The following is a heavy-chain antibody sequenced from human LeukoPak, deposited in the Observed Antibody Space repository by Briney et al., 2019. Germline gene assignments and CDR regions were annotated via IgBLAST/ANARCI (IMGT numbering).Heavy chain of an antibody. Sequence: ASETLSLTCTVSGGSMSRYYRSWIRQPPGEALEWMGYIYYSGSTNYNPSLKSRVTISVDPSKSQFSLKLSSVTAADTAVYYCARDSTMVRGVIGYFDCWGQGTLVTVSS. V-gene: IGHV4-59*01. J-gene: IGHJ4*02. CDR2: IYYSGST. CDR1: GGSMSRYY. CDR3: ARDSTMVRGVIGYFDC. D-gene: IGHD3-10*01.